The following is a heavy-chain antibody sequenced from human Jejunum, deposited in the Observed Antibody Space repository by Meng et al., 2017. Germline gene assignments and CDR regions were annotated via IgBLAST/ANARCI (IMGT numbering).Heavy chain of an antibody. Sequence: GGSLRLSCVASGFTFSDYGMHWARQAPGKGLEWVALIWYDGSNKYYSDSVKGRVSISRDNSKNTLYLEMSSLNDEDTAVYYCAQQWGGGNYLDYWGQGAQVTVSS. D-gene: IGHD6-19*01. CDR1: GFTFSDYG. J-gene: IGHJ4*02. V-gene: IGHV3-33*01. CDR2: IWYDGSNK. CDR3: AQQWGGGNYLDY.